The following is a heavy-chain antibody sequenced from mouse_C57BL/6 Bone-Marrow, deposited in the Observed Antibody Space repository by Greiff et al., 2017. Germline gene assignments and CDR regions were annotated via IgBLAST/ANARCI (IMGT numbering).Heavy chain of an antibody. CDR2: ISDGGSYT. CDR3: AREKGYDYDGFAY. V-gene: IGHV5-4*01. D-gene: IGHD2-4*01. Sequence: EVKVVESGGGLVKPGGSLKLSCAASGFTFSSYAMSWVRQTPEKRLEWVATISDGGSYTYYPDNVKGRFIISRDNAKNNLYLQMSHLKSEDTAMYYCAREKGYDYDGFAYWGRGTLVTVSA. CDR1: GFTFSSYA. J-gene: IGHJ3*01.